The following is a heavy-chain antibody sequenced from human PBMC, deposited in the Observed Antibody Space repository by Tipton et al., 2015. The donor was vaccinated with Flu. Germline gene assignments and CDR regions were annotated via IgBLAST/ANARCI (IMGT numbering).Heavy chain of an antibody. V-gene: IGHV4-34*01. CDR3: ARGESIFGAPAFDY. J-gene: IGHJ4*02. CDR1: GGSFSGYY. CDR2: INHSGST. Sequence: TLSLTCAVYGGSFSGYYWSWIRQPPGKGLEWIGEINHSGSTNYNPSLKSRVTISVDTSKNQFSLKLSSVTAADTAVYYCARGESIFGAPAFDYWGQGPLVTVSS. D-gene: IGHD3-3*01.